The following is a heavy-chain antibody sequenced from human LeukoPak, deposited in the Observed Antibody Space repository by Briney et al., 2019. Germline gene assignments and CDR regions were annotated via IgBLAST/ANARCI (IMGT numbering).Heavy chain of an antibody. V-gene: IGHV1-69*13. J-gene: IGHJ5*02. Sequence: GASVKVSCKASGGTFSSYGLAWVRQVPGQGLEWMGGIIPFFNKSYYAQKYRGKLTIVADGSTSTAYMELHNLRSEDTAMYYCARENSLVRGSHWFDPWGQGTLVTVSS. CDR2: IIPFFNKS. D-gene: IGHD3-10*01. CDR1: GGTFSSYG. CDR3: ARENSLVRGSHWFDP.